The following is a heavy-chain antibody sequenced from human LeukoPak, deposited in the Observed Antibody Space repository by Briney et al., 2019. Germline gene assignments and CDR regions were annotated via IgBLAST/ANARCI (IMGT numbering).Heavy chain of an antibody. J-gene: IGHJ2*01. CDR3: AKVFYGNYWYFDL. CDR2: IRESGSST. V-gene: IGHV3-23*01. CDR1: GFTFSNYA. Sequence: GGSLRLSCAASGFTFSNYAMSWVRQAPGKGLEWVSAIRESGSSTYYTDSVKGRFTISRDNSKNTLYLQMNSLRAEDTAVYYCAKVFYGNYWYFDLWGRGTLVTVSS. D-gene: IGHD2/OR15-2a*01.